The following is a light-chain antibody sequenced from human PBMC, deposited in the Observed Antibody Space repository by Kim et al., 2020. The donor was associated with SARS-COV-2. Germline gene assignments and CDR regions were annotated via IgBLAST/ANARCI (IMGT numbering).Light chain of an antibody. J-gene: IGKJ1*01. CDR3: QQSYNTPRT. CDR2: AAS. Sequence: DIQMTQSPSSLSASVGDRLTITCRASQNIGFYLNWYQQKPGKAPKLLIYAASSLQSGVPSRFSGSGSGTDFTLTISSLQPEDFATYYCQQSYNTPRTLGQGTKVEIK. V-gene: IGKV1-39*01. CDR1: QNIGFY.